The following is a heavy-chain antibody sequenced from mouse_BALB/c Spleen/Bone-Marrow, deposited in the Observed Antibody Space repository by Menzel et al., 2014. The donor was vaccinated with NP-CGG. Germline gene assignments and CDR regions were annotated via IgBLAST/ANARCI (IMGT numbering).Heavy chain of an antibody. J-gene: IGHJ2*01. D-gene: IGHD1-1*01. CDR1: GYSITNGYG. CDR2: IHYSGNT. Sequence: EVKLQESGPGLVKPSQSLSLTCTVTGYSITNGYGWHWIRQFPGNKLEWMGYIHYSGNTNYNPSLKSRVSITRDTSKNQFFLQLNSVTTDDTATYYCVRETTVVADFDYWGQGTTLTVSS. CDR3: VRETTVVADFDY. V-gene: IGHV3-1*02.